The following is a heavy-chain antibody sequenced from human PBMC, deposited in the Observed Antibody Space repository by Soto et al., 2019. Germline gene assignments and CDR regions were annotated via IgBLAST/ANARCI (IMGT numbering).Heavy chain of an antibody. J-gene: IGHJ4*02. CDR2: ISAYNGNT. Sequence: ASVKVSCKASGYTFTSYGIGWVRQAPGQGLEWMGWISAYNGNTNYAQKLXXXVTXTTDTSTSTAYMELRSLRSDDTAVYYCAREILAAAGTTAIDYWGQGTLVTVSS. CDR1: GYTFTSYG. CDR3: AREILAAAGTTAIDY. V-gene: IGHV1-18*01. D-gene: IGHD6-13*01.